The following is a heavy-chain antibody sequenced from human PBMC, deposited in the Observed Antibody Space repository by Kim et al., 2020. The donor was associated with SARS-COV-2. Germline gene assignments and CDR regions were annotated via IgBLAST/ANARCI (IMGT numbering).Heavy chain of an antibody. CDR2: ISAYNGNT. CDR3: ARDMYYDSSGYYPNDAFDI. Sequence: ASVKVSCKASGYTFTSYGISWVRQAPGQGLEWMGWISAYNGNTNYAQKLQGRVTMTTDTSTSTAYMELRSLRSDDTAVYYCARDMYYDSSGYYPNDAFDIWGQGKMVTVSS. J-gene: IGHJ3*02. CDR1: GYTFTSYG. V-gene: IGHV1-18*01. D-gene: IGHD3-22*01.